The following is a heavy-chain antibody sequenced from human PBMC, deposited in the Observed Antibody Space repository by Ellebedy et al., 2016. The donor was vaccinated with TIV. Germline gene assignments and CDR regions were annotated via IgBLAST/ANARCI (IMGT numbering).Heavy chain of an antibody. CDR1: GFTFSSYA. V-gene: IGHV3-23*01. CDR2: ISGSGGRT. D-gene: IGHD3-22*01. Sequence: GESLKISCAASGFTFSSYAMSWVRQAPGKGLEWVSTISGSGGRTYYADSVEGRFTVSRDNSKKTLYLQMNSLRVEDTAVYYCAKGRGGGSDSSAPRYYFDYWGLGTLVTVSS. J-gene: IGHJ4*02. CDR3: AKGRGGGSDSSAPRYYFDY.